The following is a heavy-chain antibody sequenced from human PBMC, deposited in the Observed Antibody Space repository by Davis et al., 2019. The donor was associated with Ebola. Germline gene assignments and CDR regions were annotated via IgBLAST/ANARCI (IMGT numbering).Heavy chain of an antibody. J-gene: IGHJ6*03. CDR1: GDSISRYY. D-gene: IGHD2-15*01. Sequence: PSETLSLTCTVSGDSISRYYWSWIRQTPGKGLEWIGYFYSSGTTIYNPSLDSRVTISVDTSKNQVSLTLYSVTAADTAVYYCASGGYPSDFYYMDVWGKGTTVTVSS. CDR2: FYSSGTT. V-gene: IGHV4-59*01. CDR3: ASGGYPSDFYYMDV.